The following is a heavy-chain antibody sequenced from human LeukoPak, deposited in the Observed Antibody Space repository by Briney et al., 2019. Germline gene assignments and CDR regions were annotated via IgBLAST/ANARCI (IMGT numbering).Heavy chain of an antibody. D-gene: IGHD1-20*01. V-gene: IGHV3-48*03. CDR2: SSSSGTSI. CDR1: GFTVSSYE. Sequence: GGSLRLSCAASGFTVSSYEMNWVRQAPGKGLEWISYSSSSGTSIYYADYVKGRFTVSRDNTKHSLYLQLNSLRAEDTAVYYCARDSPITGSFYYYMDVWGKGTTVTVSS. CDR3: ARDSPITGSFYYYMDV. J-gene: IGHJ6*03.